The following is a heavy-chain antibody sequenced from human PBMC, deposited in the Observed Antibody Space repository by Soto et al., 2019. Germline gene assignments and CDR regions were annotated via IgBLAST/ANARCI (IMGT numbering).Heavy chain of an antibody. CDR3: ARDPLTIFGAFDY. D-gene: IGHD3-3*01. CDR1: GFTFSSYA. Sequence: PGGSLRLSCAASGFTFSSYAMHWVRQAPGKGLEWVAVISYDGSNKYYADSVKGRFTISRDNSKNTLYLQMNSLRAEDTAVYYCARDPLTIFGAFDYWGQGTLVTVSS. CDR2: ISYDGSNK. J-gene: IGHJ4*02. V-gene: IGHV3-30-3*01.